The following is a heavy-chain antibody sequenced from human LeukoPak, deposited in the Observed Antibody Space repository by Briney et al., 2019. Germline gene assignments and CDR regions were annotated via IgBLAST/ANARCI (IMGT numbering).Heavy chain of an antibody. J-gene: IGHJ4*02. CDR1: GGSISSYY. D-gene: IGHD6-13*01. Sequence: SETLSLTCTVSGGSISSYYWSWIRQPPGKGLEWIGYIYYSGSTYYNPSLKSRVTISVDTSKNQFSLKLSSVTAADTAVYYCARQSSSSKPPLPYYFDYWGQGTLVTVSS. CDR3: ARQSSSSKPPLPYYFDY. CDR2: IYYSGST. V-gene: IGHV4-59*04.